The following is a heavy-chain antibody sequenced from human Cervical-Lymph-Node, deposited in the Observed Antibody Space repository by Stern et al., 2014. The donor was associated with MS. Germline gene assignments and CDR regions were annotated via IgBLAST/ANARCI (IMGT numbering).Heavy chain of an antibody. D-gene: IGHD2-8*01. CDR1: GYTFTSYA. CDR2: MNPNSGNP. Sequence: VQLVESGAEVKKPGASVKVSCKASGYTFTSYAINWVRQATGQGHEWMGWMNPNSGNPGYAQKFQGRVAMTRNTSISTAYMELSSLRSEDPAVYYCARVKWANYFDYWGQGTLVTVSS. V-gene: IGHV1-8*01. CDR3: ARVKWANYFDY. J-gene: IGHJ4*02.